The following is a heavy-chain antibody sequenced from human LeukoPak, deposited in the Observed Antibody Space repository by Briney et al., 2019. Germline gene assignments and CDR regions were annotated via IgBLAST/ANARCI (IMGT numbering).Heavy chain of an antibody. CDR2: FYYSGST. D-gene: IGHD6-13*01. CDR1: AASMSNYY. J-gene: IGHJ6*03. Sequence: PSETLSLTCTVSAASMSNYYWSWIRQPPGKGLEWIGHFYYSGSTNYNPSLRSRVTISVDSSKNQFSLKLSSVTAADTAVYYCARQEGSSWYFHYMDVWGRGTTVTVSS. V-gene: IGHV4-59*08. CDR3: ARQEGSSWYFHYMDV.